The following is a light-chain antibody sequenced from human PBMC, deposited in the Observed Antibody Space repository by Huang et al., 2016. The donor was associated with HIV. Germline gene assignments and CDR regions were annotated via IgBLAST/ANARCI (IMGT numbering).Light chain of an antibody. CDR2: GAS. Sequence: DVVMTQSPDSLTVSLGARATINCKSSQTILYSSNNETYLAWYQQRPRQPPRLLIQGASARACGVPERFSGSGSVTHFTRTINGLQAEDVALYFCQQYYTTPTFGGGTRVEI. CDR3: QQYYTTPT. V-gene: IGKV4-1*01. J-gene: IGKJ4*01. CDR1: QTILYSSNNETY.